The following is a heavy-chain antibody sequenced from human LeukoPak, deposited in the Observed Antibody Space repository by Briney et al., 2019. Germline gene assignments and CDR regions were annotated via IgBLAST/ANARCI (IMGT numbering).Heavy chain of an antibody. V-gene: IGHV4-59*01. Sequence: PSETLSLTCTVSGGSISSYYWSWIRQPPGKGLEWIGYIYYSGSTNYNPSLKSRVTISVDTSKNQFSLKLSSVTAADTAVYYCARVPDNDYGVDHPSYYYYYMDVWGKGTTVTISS. CDR2: IYYSGST. D-gene: IGHD4-17*01. J-gene: IGHJ6*03. CDR3: ARVPDNDYGVDHPSYYYYYMDV. CDR1: GGSISSYY.